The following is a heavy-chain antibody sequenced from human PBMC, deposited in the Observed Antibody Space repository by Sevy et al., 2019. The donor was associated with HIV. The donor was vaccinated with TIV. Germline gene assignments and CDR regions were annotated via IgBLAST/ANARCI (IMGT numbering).Heavy chain of an antibody. CDR1: GYSISSGYY. CDR3: AREFCSGGSCRFDY. V-gene: IGHV4-61*01. Sequence: SETLSLTCTVSGYSISSGYYWGWIRQPPGKRLEWIGYIYYSGSTNYNPSLKSRVTISVDTSKNQFSLKLSSVTAADTAVYYCAREFCSGGSCRFDYWGQGTLVTVSS. CDR2: IYYSGST. D-gene: IGHD2-15*01. J-gene: IGHJ4*02.